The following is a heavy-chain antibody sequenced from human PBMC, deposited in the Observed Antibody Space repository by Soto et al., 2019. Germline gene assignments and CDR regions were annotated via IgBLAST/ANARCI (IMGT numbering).Heavy chain of an antibody. Sequence: QVQLVQSGAEVKKPGASVKVSCKASGYTFTSYGISWVRQAPGQGLEWMGWISGYNGNTNYAQKFQGRVTMTTDTATSTAYMELRRGRSDDTAVYYCARGRDYYDSSGQRDAFDIWGQGTMVTVSS. CDR2: ISGYNGNT. CDR3: ARGRDYYDSSGQRDAFDI. D-gene: IGHD3-22*01. J-gene: IGHJ3*02. CDR1: GYTFTSYG. V-gene: IGHV1-18*01.